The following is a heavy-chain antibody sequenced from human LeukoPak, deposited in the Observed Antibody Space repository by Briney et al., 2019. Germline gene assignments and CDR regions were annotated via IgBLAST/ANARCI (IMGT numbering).Heavy chain of an antibody. CDR1: GGSFSGYY. V-gene: IGHV4-34*01. CDR2: INHSGST. J-gene: IGHJ4*02. D-gene: IGHD2-15*01. CDR3: ARGNLFVVVVAATTYYFDY. Sequence: PSETLSLTCAVYGGSFSGYYWSWIRQPPGKGLEWIGEINHSGSTNYNPSLKSRVTISVDTPKNQFSLKLGSVTAADTAVYYCARGNLFVVVVAATTYYFDYWGQGTLVTVSS.